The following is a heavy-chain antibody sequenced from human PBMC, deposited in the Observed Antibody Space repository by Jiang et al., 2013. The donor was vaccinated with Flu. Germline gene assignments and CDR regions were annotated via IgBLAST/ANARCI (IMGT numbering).Heavy chain of an antibody. V-gene: IGHV1-8*01. CDR2: MNPSSGDT. CDR1: GYTFTSSD. CDR3: ARGYSKYDFWSGYSYYYYAMDV. J-gene: IGHJ6*02. Sequence: SGAEVKKPGASVKVSCKSSGYTFTSSDINWVRQATGQGLEWMGWMNPSSGDTGYAQHFQGRVTMTRNTSISTAYMELSSLRSADTAVYYCARGYSKYDFWSGYSYYYYAMDVWGQGTTVTVSS. D-gene: IGHD3-3*01.